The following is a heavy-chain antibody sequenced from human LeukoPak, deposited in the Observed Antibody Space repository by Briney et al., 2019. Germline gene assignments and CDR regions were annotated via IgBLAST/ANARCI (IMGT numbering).Heavy chain of an antibody. D-gene: IGHD1-1*01. J-gene: IGHJ4*02. V-gene: IGHV4-38-2*02. Sequence: PSETLSLTCTVSGYSISSGYYWGWIRQPPGKGLEWIGSIYHSGSTYYNPSLKSRVTISVDTSKNQFSLKLSSVTAADTAVYYCASLEAPRPGDYWGQGTLVTVSS. CDR1: GYSISSGYY. CDR2: IYHSGST. CDR3: ASLEAPRPGDY.